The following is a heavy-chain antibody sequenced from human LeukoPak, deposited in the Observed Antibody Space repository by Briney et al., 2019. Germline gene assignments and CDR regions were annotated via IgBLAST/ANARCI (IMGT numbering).Heavy chain of an antibody. CDR1: GGSISFYY. Sequence: SSETLSLTCTVSGGSISFYYWNWIRQPPGKGLEWIGYIYYSGSTNYNPSLKSRVTISVDTSKNQFSLKLSSVTAADTAVYYCARSMWLGIDYWGQGTLVTVSS. V-gene: IGHV4-59*01. CDR2: IYYSGST. D-gene: IGHD6-19*01. CDR3: ARSMWLGIDY. J-gene: IGHJ4*02.